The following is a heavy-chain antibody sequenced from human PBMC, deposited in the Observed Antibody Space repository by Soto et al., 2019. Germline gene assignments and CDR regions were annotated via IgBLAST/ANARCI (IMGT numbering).Heavy chain of an antibody. J-gene: IGHJ3*02. CDR1: GASINNGEYY. D-gene: IGHD4-17*01. V-gene: IGHV4-30-4*01. Sequence: SETLSLTCNVSGASINNGEYYWSWFRQPPGKGLEWIGYIYYNEVTYYNPSLKRRPTISLETSKNQISLQLTSVTAADTAVYYCARDHTVTTGAFDIWGPGTMVTVSS. CDR3: ARDHTVTTGAFDI. CDR2: IYYNEVT.